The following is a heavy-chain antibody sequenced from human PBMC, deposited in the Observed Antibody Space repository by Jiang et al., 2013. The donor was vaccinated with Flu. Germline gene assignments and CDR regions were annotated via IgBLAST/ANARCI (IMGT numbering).Heavy chain of an antibody. CDR2: MMPIFDTK. CDR1: GDSFSSYA. J-gene: IGHJ5*01. CDR3: ARDGTGYGSSWFVS. D-gene: IGHD3/OR15-3a*01. Sequence: EVKKPGSSVKVSCKDSGDSFSSYAINWVRQAPGQGLEWMGGMMPIFDTKNYAQKFQGRVTITADKSTSTAYMELSSLRSEDTAMYYCARDGTGYGSSWFVSWGQGTLVTVSS. V-gene: IGHV1-69*06.